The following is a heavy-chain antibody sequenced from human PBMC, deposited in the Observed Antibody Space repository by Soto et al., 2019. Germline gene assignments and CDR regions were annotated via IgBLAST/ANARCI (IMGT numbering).Heavy chain of an antibody. Sequence: VQLVESGGGLVQPGGSRRLSCVVSGISFDDYAMHWVRQVPGKGLEWVSGINWDSGDIGYADSVKGRFTISRDNAKNSLYLQMNSLKTEDTALYYCVKDTAPGFYDANGHLDYWGQGTPVTVSS. V-gene: IGHV3-9*01. CDR3: VKDTAPGFYDANGHLDY. CDR1: GISFDDYA. CDR2: INWDSGDI. D-gene: IGHD2-8*01. J-gene: IGHJ4*02.